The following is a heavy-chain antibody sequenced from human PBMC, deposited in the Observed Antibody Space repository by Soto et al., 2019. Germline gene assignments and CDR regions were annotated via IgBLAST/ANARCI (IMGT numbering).Heavy chain of an antibody. CDR3: ARSDGRY. V-gene: IGHV4-61*01. Sequence: SETLSLTCTVSGGSVSGGSYYWNWIRQPPGKGLEWIGYIYFNGRTNYNPSLKSRVTISIDTSKNQFSLKLTSATAADTAVYYCARSDGRYWGQGTLVTVSS. CDR2: IYFNGRT. CDR1: GGSVSGGSYY. J-gene: IGHJ4*02.